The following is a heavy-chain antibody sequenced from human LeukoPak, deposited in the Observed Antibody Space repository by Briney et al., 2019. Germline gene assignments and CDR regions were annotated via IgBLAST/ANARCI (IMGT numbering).Heavy chain of an antibody. J-gene: IGHJ4*02. CDR3: ARVEVIGSTRYFDY. CDR1: GGSISSGGNY. Sequence: SETLSLTCTVSGGSISSGGNYWSWLRQLPGKGLEWIGYIYYVGNTNYNPSLKSRLSMSVDTSKNQFSLRLTSVTAADTAVYYCARVEVIGSTRYFDYWGQGAMVSVSS. D-gene: IGHD3-16*02. CDR2: IYYVGNT. V-gene: IGHV4-31*03.